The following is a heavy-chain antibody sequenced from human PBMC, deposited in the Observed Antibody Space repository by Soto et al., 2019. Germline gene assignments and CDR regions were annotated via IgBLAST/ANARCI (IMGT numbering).Heavy chain of an antibody. D-gene: IGHD6-19*01. Sequence: VGSLRLSCAASGFTFSDYYMSWIRQAPGKGLEWVSYISSSGSTIYYADSVKGRFTISRDNAKNSLYLQMNSLRAEDTAVYYCARENIAVAGTYYFDYWGQGTLVTVSS. CDR3: ARENIAVAGTYYFDY. J-gene: IGHJ4*02. V-gene: IGHV3-11*01. CDR1: GFTFSDYY. CDR2: ISSSGSTI.